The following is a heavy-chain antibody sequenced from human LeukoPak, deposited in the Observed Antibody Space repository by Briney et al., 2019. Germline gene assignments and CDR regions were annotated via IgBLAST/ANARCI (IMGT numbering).Heavy chain of an antibody. Sequence: KSGGSLRLSCAASGFTFSSYSMNWVRQAPGKGLEWVSSITSSSSYIYYADSVKGRFTISRDNAKNSLYLQMNSLRAEDTAVYYCAREHRSAWLEGFYYYYYYMDVWGKGTTVTISS. D-gene: IGHD3-9*01. CDR3: AREHRSAWLEGFYYYYYYMDV. V-gene: IGHV3-21*01. CDR2: ITSSSSYI. CDR1: GFTFSSYS. J-gene: IGHJ6*03.